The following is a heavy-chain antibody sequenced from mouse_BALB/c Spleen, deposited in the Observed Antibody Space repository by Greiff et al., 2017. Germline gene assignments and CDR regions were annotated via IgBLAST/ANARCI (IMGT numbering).Heavy chain of an antibody. D-gene: IGHD2-14*01. CDR2: IDPANGNT. CDR1: GFNIKDTY. Sequence: DVQLQESGAELVKPGASVKLSCTASGFNIKDTYMHWVKQRPEQGLEWIGRIDPANGNTKYDPKFQGKATITADTSSNTAYLQLSSLTSEDTAVYYCASYRYDWYFDVWGAGTTVTVSS. J-gene: IGHJ1*01. V-gene: IGHV14-3*02. CDR3: ASYRYDWYFDV.